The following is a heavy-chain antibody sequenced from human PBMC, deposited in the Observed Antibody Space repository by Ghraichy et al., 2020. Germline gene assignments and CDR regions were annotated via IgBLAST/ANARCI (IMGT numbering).Heavy chain of an antibody. CDR1: GVTVSREY. Sequence: GGSLRLSCAASGVTVSREYMSWVRQAPGKGLEWVSVIYSGGNTYYADSVKGRFTISRDNSKNTVYLQMNSLRAEDTAIYFCARDVPDHYSYVWGTYGYTGAFDHWGQGTLVTVSS. J-gene: IGHJ4*02. CDR2: IYSGGNT. V-gene: IGHV3-66*01. D-gene: IGHD3-16*01. CDR3: ARDVPDHYSYVWGTYGYTGAFDH.